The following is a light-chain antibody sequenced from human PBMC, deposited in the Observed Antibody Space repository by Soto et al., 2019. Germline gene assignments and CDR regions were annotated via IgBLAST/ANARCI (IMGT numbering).Light chain of an antibody. CDR3: QQYYSYSRT. J-gene: IGKJ1*01. CDR2: AAS. V-gene: IGKV1-8*01. Sequence: IRMTQSPSSLSASTGDRVTITCRASQGISSYLAWYQQKPGKAPKLLIYAASTLQSGVPSRFSGSGSGTDFTLTISCLQSEDFATYYCQQYYSYSRTFGQGTKVEIK. CDR1: QGISSY.